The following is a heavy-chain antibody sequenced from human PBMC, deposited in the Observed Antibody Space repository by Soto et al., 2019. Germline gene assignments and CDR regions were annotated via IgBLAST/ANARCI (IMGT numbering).Heavy chain of an antibody. J-gene: IGHJ6*02. CDR3: ARDARYRSSSSDQYYYYGMEV. D-gene: IGHD6-6*01. CDR2: INHSGST. Sequence: SEPLSLTCAVYGGSFSGYYWSWIRQPPGKGLEWIGEINHSGSTNYNPSLKSRVTISVDTSKDQFSLKLSSVTAADTAVYYCARDARYRSSSSDQYYYYGMEVWGQGTTVTVS. V-gene: IGHV4-34*01. CDR1: GGSFSGYY.